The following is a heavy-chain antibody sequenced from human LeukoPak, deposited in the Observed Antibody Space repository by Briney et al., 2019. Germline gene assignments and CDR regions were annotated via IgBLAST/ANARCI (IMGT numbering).Heavy chain of an antibody. V-gene: IGHV4-59*01. J-gene: IGHJ4*02. CDR2: FYYSGST. CDR3: ARGQGGNYYLNYFDY. D-gene: IGHD1-26*01. Sequence: SETLSLTCTVTGGSFSTYYWSWIRQPPGKGLEWIGHFYYSGSTTYNPSLKSRVTSSVDTSRNQFSLKLTSVTAADTALYYCARGQGGNYYLNYFDYWGQGALVTVSS. CDR1: GGSFSTYY.